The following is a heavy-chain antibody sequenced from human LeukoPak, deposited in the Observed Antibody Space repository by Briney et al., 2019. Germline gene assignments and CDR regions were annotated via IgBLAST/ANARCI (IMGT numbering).Heavy chain of an antibody. CDR3: ARETGTTVSPDY. CDR2: ISACNGNT. Sequence: ASVKVSCKASGYTFTSYGISWVLQAPGQGLEWMGWISACNGNTNYAQKLQGRVTMTTDTSTSTAYMELRSLRSDDTAVYYCARETGTTVSPDYWGQGTLVTVSS. V-gene: IGHV1-18*01. J-gene: IGHJ4*02. D-gene: IGHD1-7*01. CDR1: GYTFTSYG.